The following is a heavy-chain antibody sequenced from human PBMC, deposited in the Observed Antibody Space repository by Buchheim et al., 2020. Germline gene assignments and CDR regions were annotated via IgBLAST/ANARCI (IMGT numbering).Heavy chain of an antibody. D-gene: IGHD4-23*01. CDR2: IFSDGNT. CDR3: ARSGNSVSDYYYGMDV. J-gene: IGHJ6*02. Sequence: EVQLVESGGDLVQPGGSLRLSCAASGFTVSSNYISWVRQAPGKGLQWVSIIFSDGNTFYADSAKGRFTISRDNSKKMLYLQMNSLRAEDTAVYYCARSGNSVSDYYYGMDVWGQGTT. CDR1: GFTVSSNY. V-gene: IGHV3-66*01.